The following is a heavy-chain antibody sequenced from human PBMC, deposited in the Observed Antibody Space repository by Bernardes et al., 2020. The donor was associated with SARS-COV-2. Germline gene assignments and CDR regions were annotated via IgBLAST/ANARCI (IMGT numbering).Heavy chain of an antibody. Sequence: GGSPRLSCAASGFSFSSYWMHWVRQAPGKGLVWVSRINSDGSSTSYADSVKGRFTISRDNAKNTLYLQMNSLRAEDTAVYYCAKPRVVPAATNWFDPWGQGTLVTVSS. D-gene: IGHD2-2*01. CDR3: AKPRVVPAATNWFDP. J-gene: IGHJ5*02. CDR1: GFSFSSYW. CDR2: INSDGSST. V-gene: IGHV3-74*01.